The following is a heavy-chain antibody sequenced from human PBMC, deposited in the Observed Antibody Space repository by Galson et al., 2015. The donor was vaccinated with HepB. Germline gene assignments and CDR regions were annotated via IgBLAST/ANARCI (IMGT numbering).Heavy chain of an antibody. V-gene: IGHV1-18*01. CDR2: ISAYNGNT. J-gene: IGHJ6*02. CDR1: GYTFTNYG. Sequence: SVKVSCKASGYTFTNYGISWVRQAPGQGLEWMGWISAYNGNTNYAQKLQGRVTMTTDTSTSTAYMELRSLRSDDTAVYYCARDLVRGIAAAGNPGGIAVAGTLYYYGMDVWGQGTTVTVSS. D-gene: IGHD6-19*01. CDR3: ARDLVRGIAAAGNPGGIAVAGTLYYYGMDV.